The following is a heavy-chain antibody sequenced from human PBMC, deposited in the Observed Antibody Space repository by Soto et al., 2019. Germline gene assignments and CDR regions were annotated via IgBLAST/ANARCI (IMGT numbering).Heavy chain of an antibody. V-gene: IGHV3-23*01. Sequence: GGSLRLSCASSGFISSNYAMGWVRQAPGTGLEWVSAISDSGVNTYYADSVKGRFTISRDNSKNALYLEMKSLRAGDTAVYHGIKEASGHSYARRWGQGILVTVSS. CDR1: GFISSNYA. D-gene: IGHD3-16*01. CDR2: ISDSGVNT. CDR3: IKEASGHSYARR. J-gene: IGHJ4*01.